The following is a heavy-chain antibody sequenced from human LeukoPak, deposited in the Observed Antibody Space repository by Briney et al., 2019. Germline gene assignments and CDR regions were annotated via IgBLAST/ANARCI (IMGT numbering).Heavy chain of an antibody. CDR2: IHPHGIF. J-gene: IGHJ5*02. V-gene: IGHV4-34*01. CDR3: ARGRDRSKAGDL. D-gene: IGHD5-24*01. Sequence: SETLSLTCAVHGGSCDDYYCSWIRQPPGKGLEWIGEIHPHGIFYYNSSLTSRVTISIGTSKSQFSLRLTSVTAADTALYYCARGRDRSKAGDLWGQGSLVIVSS. CDR1: GGSCDDYY.